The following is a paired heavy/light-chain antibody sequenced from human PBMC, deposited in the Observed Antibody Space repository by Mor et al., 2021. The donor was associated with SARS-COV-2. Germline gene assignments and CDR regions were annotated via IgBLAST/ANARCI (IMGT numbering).Heavy chain of an antibody. CDR3: AHSRYCGSPSCPQNH. J-gene: IGHJ5*02. D-gene: IGHD2-2*01. Sequence: QITLKESGPTLVKPTQTLTLTCTFSGFSLSSSGVGVGWIRQPPGKALEWLALISWDGDKRYSPSLESRLTITRDTSKNQVVLTMTSMDFMDTATYYCAHSRYCGSPSCPQNHWGQGTLVTVSS. CDR2: ISWDGDK. V-gene: IGHV2-5*02. CDR1: GFSLSSSGVG.
Light chain of an antibody. CDR1: SSNIGGNN. CDR3: ATWDDSLSGWV. CDR2: RNN. V-gene: IGLV1-47*01. Sequence: QSVLTQLPSASGTPGQRVTISCSGSSSNIGGNNVYWYQQLPGTAPKLLIYRNNQRPSGVPDRFSGSKSGTSASLAISGLRSEDEADYYCATWDDSLSGWVFGGGTKLTVL. J-gene: IGLJ3*02.